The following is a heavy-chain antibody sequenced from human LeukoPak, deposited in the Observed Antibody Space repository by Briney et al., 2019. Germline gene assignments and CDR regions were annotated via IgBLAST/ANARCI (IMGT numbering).Heavy chain of an antibody. CDR2: IYTSGST. V-gene: IGHV4-38-2*02. Sequence: SETLSLTCTVSGYSISSGYYWGWIRQPPGKGLEWIGRIYTSGSTNYNPSLKSRVTMSVDTSKNQFSLKLSSVTAADTAVYYCARDRRTENSAFDIWGQGTMVTVSS. J-gene: IGHJ3*02. CDR1: GYSISSGYY. D-gene: IGHD1-1*01. CDR3: ARDRRTENSAFDI.